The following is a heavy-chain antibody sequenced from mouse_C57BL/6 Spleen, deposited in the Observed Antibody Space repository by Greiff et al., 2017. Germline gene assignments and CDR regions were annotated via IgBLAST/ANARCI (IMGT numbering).Heavy chain of an antibody. CDR1: GYTFTSYW. V-gene: IGHV1-64*01. CDR2: IHPNSGST. CDR3: ARAGDGYYYFDY. J-gene: IGHJ2*01. Sequence: QVQLQQPGAELVKPGASVKLSCKASGYTFTSYWMHWVKQRPGQGLEWIGMIHPNSGSTNYNEKFKSKATLTVDKSSSTAYMQLSSLTSEDSAFYYCARAGDGYYYFDYWGQGTTLTVSS. D-gene: IGHD2-3*01.